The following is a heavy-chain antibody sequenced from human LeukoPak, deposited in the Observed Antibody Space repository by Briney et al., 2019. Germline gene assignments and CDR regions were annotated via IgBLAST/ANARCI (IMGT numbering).Heavy chain of an antibody. CDR1: GGSISSYY. V-gene: IGHV4-59*01. J-gene: IGHJ4*02. CDR2: IYYSGST. D-gene: IGHD3-16*02. CDR3: ARTQTFGGVIVN. Sequence: SETLSPTCTVSGGSISSYYWSWIRQPPGKGLEWIGYIYYSGSTNYNPSLKSRVTISVDTSKNQFSLKLSSVTAADTAVYYCARTQTFGGVIVNWGQGTLVTVSS.